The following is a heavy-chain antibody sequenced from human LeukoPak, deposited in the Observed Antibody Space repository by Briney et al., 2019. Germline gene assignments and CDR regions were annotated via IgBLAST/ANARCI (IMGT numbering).Heavy chain of an antibody. CDR3: ARVNYGSATKEDY. J-gene: IGHJ4*02. D-gene: IGHD3-10*01. CDR1: GGSISSGGYY. CDR2: IYYSGSA. Sequence: SQTLSLTCTVSGGSISSGGYYWSWIRQHPGKGLEWFGYIYYSGSAYYNPSLKSRVTISVDTSENQFSLKLSSVPAADTAVYYCARVNYGSATKEDYWGQGTLVTVSS. V-gene: IGHV4-31*03.